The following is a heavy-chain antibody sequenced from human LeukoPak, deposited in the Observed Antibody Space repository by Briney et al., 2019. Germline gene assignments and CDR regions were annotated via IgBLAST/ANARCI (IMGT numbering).Heavy chain of an antibody. Sequence: SETLSLTCTVSGGSISSYYWSWIRQPPGKGLEWIGYIYDSGSTNYNPSLKSRLTISVDTSKNQFSLKLSSVTAADTAIYYCARAGERGYNGYDDAFDIWGQGTMVTVSS. J-gene: IGHJ3*02. CDR1: GGSISSYY. V-gene: IGHV4-59*01. CDR2: IYDSGST. D-gene: IGHD5-12*01. CDR3: ARAGERGYNGYDDAFDI.